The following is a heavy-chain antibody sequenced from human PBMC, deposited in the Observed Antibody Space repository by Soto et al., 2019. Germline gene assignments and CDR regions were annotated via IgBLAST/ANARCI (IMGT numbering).Heavy chain of an antibody. V-gene: IGHV3-23*01. Sequence: EVQLLESGGGLVQPGGSLRLSCAASGFTGSSYAMWWVRQAPGKGLECVSAISGGGETTYYADSVKGRFTISRDNSKNTLYLQMNSLRAEDTAVYYCAFNSGSGSYYFDYWGQGTLVTVSS. CDR3: AFNSGSGSYYFDY. CDR2: ISGGGETT. J-gene: IGHJ4*02. D-gene: IGHD3-10*01. CDR1: GFTGSSYA.